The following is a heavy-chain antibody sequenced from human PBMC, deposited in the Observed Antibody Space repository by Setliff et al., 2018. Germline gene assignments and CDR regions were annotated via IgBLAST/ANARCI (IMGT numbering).Heavy chain of an antibody. V-gene: IGHV3-72*01. CDR3: ARVVDMGWFDP. Sequence: LSLSCAASGFTFSDHYMDWVRQAPGKGLEWVGRSRNKGNSYSTEYAASVKGRFTISRDDSKNSLYLQMNSLRVEDTAVYYCARVVDMGWFDPWGQGTLVTVPS. J-gene: IGHJ5*02. CDR2: SRNKGNSYST. CDR1: GFTFSDHY.